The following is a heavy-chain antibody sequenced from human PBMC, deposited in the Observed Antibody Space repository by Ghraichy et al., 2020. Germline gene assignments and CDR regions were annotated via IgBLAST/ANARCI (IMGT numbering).Heavy chain of an antibody. CDR1: GVSFNDYY. Sequence: SETLSLTCTVSGVSFNDYYWSWVRQPPGKGLECIGEVSHSGNSYYNPSLESRVTISGDTSKKQFSLKVTSVTVADTAVYYCARVPRTGMATRRFDYWGQGTLVTVSS. D-gene: IGHD5-24*01. J-gene: IGHJ4*02. CDR2: VSHSGNS. CDR3: ARVPRTGMATRRFDY. V-gene: IGHV4-34*01.